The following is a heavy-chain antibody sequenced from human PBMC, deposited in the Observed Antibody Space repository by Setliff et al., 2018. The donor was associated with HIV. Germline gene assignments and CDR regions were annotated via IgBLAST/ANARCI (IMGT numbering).Heavy chain of an antibody. CDR1: GYTFTSYY. J-gene: IGHJ5*02. CDR2: IHPSGGST. Sequence: GASVKVSCKASGYTFTSYYIHWVRQAPGQGLEWMGVIHPSGGSTSYAQSFQDRVTMTRDTSTSTVYMELSSLRSEDTAVYYCARVRYCSGGSCYGGEYWFDPWGQGTLVPSPQ. CDR3: ARVRYCSGGSCYGGEYWFDP. V-gene: IGHV1-46*01. D-gene: IGHD2-15*01.